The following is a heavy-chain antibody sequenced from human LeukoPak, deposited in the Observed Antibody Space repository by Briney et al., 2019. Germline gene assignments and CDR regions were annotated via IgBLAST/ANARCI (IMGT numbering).Heavy chain of an antibody. CDR3: ARHIVIAAAGTSSVSGYYYMDV. J-gene: IGHJ6*03. Sequence: GESLKISCKGSGYSFTSYWIGWVRQMPGKGLEWMGIIYPGDSDTRYSPSFQGQVTISADKSISTAYLQWSSLKASDTAMYYCARHIVIAAAGTSSVSGYYYMDVWGKGTTVTVSS. D-gene: IGHD6-13*01. V-gene: IGHV5-51*01. CDR2: IYPGDSDT. CDR1: GYSFTSYW.